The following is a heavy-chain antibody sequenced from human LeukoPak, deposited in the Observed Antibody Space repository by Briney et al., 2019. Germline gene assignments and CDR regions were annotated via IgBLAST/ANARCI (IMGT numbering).Heavy chain of an antibody. CDR3: ARDLDNAWFGEYYGMDV. CDR1: GFTVSSNY. Sequence: PGGSLRLSCAASGFTVSSNYMSWVRQAPGKGLEWVSVIYSGGSTYYADSVKGRFTISRDNSKTTLYLQMNSLRAEDTAVYYCARDLDNAWFGEYYGMDVWGQGTTVTVSS. CDR2: IYSGGST. D-gene: IGHD3-10*01. V-gene: IGHV3-66*01. J-gene: IGHJ6*02.